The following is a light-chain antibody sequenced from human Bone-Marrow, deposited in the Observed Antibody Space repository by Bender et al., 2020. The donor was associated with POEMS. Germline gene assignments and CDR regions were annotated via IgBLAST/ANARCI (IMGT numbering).Light chain of an antibody. CDR1: SSDVGGYHY. V-gene: IGLV2-14*03. CDR2: DVR. J-gene: IGLJ3*02. CDR3: QVWDSVSEREV. Sequence: QSALTQPASVSGSPGQSITITCTGTSSDVGGYHYVSWYQQHPGKAPKLMIYDVRSRPSGVSSRFSGSKSGNTASLTISGVEAGDEADYFCQVWDSVSEREVFGGGTKVTVL.